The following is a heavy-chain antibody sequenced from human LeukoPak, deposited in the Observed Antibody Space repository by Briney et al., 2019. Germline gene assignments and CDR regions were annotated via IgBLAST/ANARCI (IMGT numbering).Heavy chain of an antibody. CDR3: ARDHSSSWYRGAFDI. CDR1: GGSISSGSYY. Sequence: NPSETLSLTCTVSGGSISSGSYYWSWIRQPAGKGLEWIGRIYTSGSTNYNPSLKSRVTLSVDTSKNQFSLKLSSVTAADTAVYYCARDHSSSWYRGAFDIWGQGTMVTVSS. J-gene: IGHJ3*02. V-gene: IGHV4-61*02. D-gene: IGHD6-13*01. CDR2: IYTSGST.